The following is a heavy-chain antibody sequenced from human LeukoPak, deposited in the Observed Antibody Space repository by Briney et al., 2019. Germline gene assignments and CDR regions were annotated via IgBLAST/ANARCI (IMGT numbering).Heavy chain of an antibody. V-gene: IGHV1-2*02. CDR1: GYTFTGYY. CDR2: INPNSGGT. CDR3: ARGVSGDSSGYFSWFDP. Sequence: ASVKVSCKASGYTFTGYYMHWVRQAPGQGLEWMGWINPNSGGTNYAQKFQGRVTMTRDTSISTAYMELSRLRSDDTAVYYCARGVSGDSSGYFSWFDPWGQGTLVTVSS. D-gene: IGHD3-22*01. J-gene: IGHJ5*02.